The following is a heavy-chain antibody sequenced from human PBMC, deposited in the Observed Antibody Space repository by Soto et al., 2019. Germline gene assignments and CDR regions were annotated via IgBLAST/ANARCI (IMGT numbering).Heavy chain of an antibody. CDR1: GFTFSSYG. Sequence: GGSLRLSCAASGFTFSSYGMHWVRQAPGKGLEWVAVISYDGSNKYYADSVKGRFTISRDNSKNTLYLQMNSLRAEDTAVYYCAKDYKGLYYCYGMDVWGQGTTVTVSS. CDR2: ISYDGSNK. D-gene: IGHD3-10*01. CDR3: AKDYKGLYYCYGMDV. J-gene: IGHJ6*02. V-gene: IGHV3-30*18.